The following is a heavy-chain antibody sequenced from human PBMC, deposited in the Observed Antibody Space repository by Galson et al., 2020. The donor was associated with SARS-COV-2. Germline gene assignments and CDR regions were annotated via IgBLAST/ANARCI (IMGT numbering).Heavy chain of an antibody. D-gene: IGHD7-27*01. CDR2: IKPDGSDK. J-gene: IGHJ4*02. Sequence: GESPKIPCVGSAFTLSNHWMSLVRQAPGEGPEWVGDIKPDGSDKYYVDSVKGRFTIARDNAKNSVYLQMNSLGAEDTAVYYCTRGHWGRDYWGQGTLVTVSS. V-gene: IGHV3-7*04. CDR3: TRGHWGRDY. CDR1: AFTLSNHW.